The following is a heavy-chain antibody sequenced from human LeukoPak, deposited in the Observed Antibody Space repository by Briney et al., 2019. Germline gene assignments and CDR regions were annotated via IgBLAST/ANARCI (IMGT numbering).Heavy chain of an antibody. D-gene: IGHD5-18*01. CDR1: GFTFNK. V-gene: IGHV3-48*03. Sequence: GGSLRLSCAASGFTFNKMNWVRQAPGKGLEWISYISSSGATKYYADSVKGRFTISRDNAKNSLYLQMNSLRAEDTAVYYCAAYSYGYDLRRRGGDYWGQGTLVTVSS. J-gene: IGHJ4*02. CDR2: ISSSGATK. CDR3: AAYSYGYDLRRRGGDY.